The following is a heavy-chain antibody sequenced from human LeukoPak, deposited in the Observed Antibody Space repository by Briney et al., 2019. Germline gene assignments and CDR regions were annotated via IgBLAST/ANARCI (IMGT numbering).Heavy chain of an antibody. CDR3: SRDVGASSA. Sequence: ASVKVSCKASGYTFTNYYLHWVRQAPGQGLEWMGVINPSGGSTSYAQKFQGRVTMTRDMSTRTVYMEPSSLRSEDTAVYYCSRDVGASSAWGQGTLVTVSS. V-gene: IGHV1-46*01. D-gene: IGHD1-26*01. J-gene: IGHJ4*02. CDR1: GYTFTNYY. CDR2: INPSGGST.